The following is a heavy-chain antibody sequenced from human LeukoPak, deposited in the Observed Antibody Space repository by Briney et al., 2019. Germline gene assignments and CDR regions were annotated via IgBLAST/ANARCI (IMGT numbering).Heavy chain of an antibody. Sequence: PSETLSLTCAVYGGFFSGYYWSWIRQPPGKGLEWIGEINHSGSTNYNPSLKSRVTISVDTSKNQFSLKLSSVTAADTAVYYCARGPAVYSSSWYYFDYWGQGTLVTVSS. D-gene: IGHD6-13*01. J-gene: IGHJ4*02. V-gene: IGHV4-34*01. CDR1: GGFFSGYY. CDR3: ARGPAVYSSSWYYFDY. CDR2: INHSGST.